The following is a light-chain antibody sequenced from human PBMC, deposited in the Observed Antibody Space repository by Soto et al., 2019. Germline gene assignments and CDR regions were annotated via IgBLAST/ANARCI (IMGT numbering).Light chain of an antibody. Sequence: EIMLTQSPGTLSLSPGERATLSCRASQGVYSSYLAWYQQRPGQAPRLLFYDASSRATGIPDRFSGSGSGTDFSLTISRLEPEDFAVYYCHQYGSSPWTFGQGTKVDIK. CDR1: QGVYSSY. CDR2: DAS. V-gene: IGKV3-20*01. CDR3: HQYGSSPWT. J-gene: IGKJ1*01.